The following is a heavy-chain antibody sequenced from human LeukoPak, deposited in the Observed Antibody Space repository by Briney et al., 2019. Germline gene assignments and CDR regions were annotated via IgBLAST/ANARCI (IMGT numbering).Heavy chain of an antibody. Sequence: QPGGSLRLSCAASGFTFSSYGMHWVRQAPGKGLEWVAVISYDGSNKYYADSVKGRFTISRDNSKNTLYLQMNSLRAEDTAVYYCAKLPGTYESSNYWGQGTLVTVSS. V-gene: IGHV3-30*18. CDR1: GFTFSSYG. D-gene: IGHD3-3*01. CDR3: AKLPGTYESSNY. J-gene: IGHJ4*02. CDR2: ISYDGSNK.